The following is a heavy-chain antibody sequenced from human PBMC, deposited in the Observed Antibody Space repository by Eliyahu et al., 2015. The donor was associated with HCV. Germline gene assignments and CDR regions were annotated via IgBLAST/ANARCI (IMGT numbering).Heavy chain of an antibody. J-gene: IGHJ6*02. Sequence: QVQLQESGPGLVKPSETLSLTCTVSGGSISSYYWSWIRQPPGKGLEWIGYIYYSGSTNYNPSLKSRVTISVDTSKNQFSLKLSSVTAADTAVYYCARDRRQLVTSDYGMDAWGQGTTVTVSS. D-gene: IGHD6-6*01. CDR3: ARDRRQLVTSDYGMDA. CDR2: IYYSGST. CDR1: GGSISSYY. V-gene: IGHV4-59*01.